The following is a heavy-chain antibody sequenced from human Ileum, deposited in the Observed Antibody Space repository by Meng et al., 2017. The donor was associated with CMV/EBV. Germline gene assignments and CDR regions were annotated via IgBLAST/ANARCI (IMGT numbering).Heavy chain of an antibody. J-gene: IGHJ5*02. CDR3: ARSLGYCSSTSCYTRVPRFDP. Sequence: GYYWSWIRQPPGKGLEWIGEINHSGSTNYNPSLKSRVTISVDTSKNQFSLKLSPVTAADTAVYYCARSLGYCSSTSCYTRVPRFDPWGQGTLVTVSS. CDR1: GYY. CDR2: INHSGST. D-gene: IGHD2-2*02. V-gene: IGHV4-34*01.